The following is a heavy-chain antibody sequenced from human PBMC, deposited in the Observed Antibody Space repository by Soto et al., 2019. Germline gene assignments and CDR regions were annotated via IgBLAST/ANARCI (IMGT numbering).Heavy chain of an antibody. Sequence: ASVKVSCKASGYTFTSYGISWVRQAPGQGLEWMGWISAYNGNTNYAQKLQGRVTMTTDTSTSTAYMELRSLRSDDTAVYYCARDLVPAAMGTTRRYYYYMDVWGKGTTVTVSS. CDR2: ISAYNGNT. CDR1: GYTFTSYG. J-gene: IGHJ6*03. D-gene: IGHD2-2*01. CDR3: ARDLVPAAMGTTRRYYYYMDV. V-gene: IGHV1-18*01.